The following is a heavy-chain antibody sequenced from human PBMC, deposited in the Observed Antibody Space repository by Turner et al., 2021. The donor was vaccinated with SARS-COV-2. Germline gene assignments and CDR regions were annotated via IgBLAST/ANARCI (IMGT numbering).Heavy chain of an antibody. Sequence: EVQLVESGGALVQPGRSLSLSCVASGFTFDDYAMHWVRQAPGEGLEWVSGISWNSGSIGYADSVKGRFTISRDNAKNSLYLQMNSLRAEDTALYYCAKDQSTGYINSYGLDVWGQGTTVTVSS. CDR3: AKDQSTGYINSYGLDV. CDR2: ISWNSGSI. V-gene: IGHV3-9*01. CDR1: GFTFDDYA. D-gene: IGHD6-13*01. J-gene: IGHJ6*02.